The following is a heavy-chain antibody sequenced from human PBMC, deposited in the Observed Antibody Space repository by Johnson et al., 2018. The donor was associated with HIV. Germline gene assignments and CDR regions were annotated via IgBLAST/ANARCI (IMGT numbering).Heavy chain of an antibody. Sequence: QVQLVESGGGLVQPGGSLRLSCAASGFPFSSYGMHWVRQAPGKGLEWVAFIRYDGSNKYYADSVKGRFTISRDNAKNSVYLQMNSLRAEDTAVYYCTKMGALGAFDIWGQGTMVTVSS. D-gene: IGHD3-16*01. CDR1: GFPFSSYG. CDR3: TKMGALGAFDI. V-gene: IGHV3-30*02. CDR2: IRYDGSNK. J-gene: IGHJ3*02.